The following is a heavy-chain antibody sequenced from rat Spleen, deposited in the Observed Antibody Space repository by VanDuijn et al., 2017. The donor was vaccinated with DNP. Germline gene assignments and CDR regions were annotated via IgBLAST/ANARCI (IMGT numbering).Heavy chain of an antibody. J-gene: IGHJ2*01. CDR1: GFTFSDYN. CDR3: ATHGVTTGIKGYFDY. D-gene: IGHD1-9*01. V-gene: IGHV5S10*01. CDR2: IIYDGSRT. Sequence: EVQLVESGGGLVQPGRSLKLSCAASGFTFSDYNMAWVRQAPKKGLEWVATIIYDGSRTYYRDSVKGRFTISRDNAKSTLYLQMDSLRSEDTATYYCATHGVTTGIKGYFDYWGQGVMVTVSS.